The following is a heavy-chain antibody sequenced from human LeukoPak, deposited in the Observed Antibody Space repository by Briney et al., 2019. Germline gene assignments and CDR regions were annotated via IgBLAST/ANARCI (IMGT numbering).Heavy chain of an antibody. V-gene: IGHV1-69*05. J-gene: IGHJ4*02. Sequence: GASVKVSCKASGGTFSSYAISWVRQAPGQGLEWMGRIIPIFGTANYAQKFQGRVTITTDESTSTAYMELSSLRSEDTAVYYCARGAGEGYFDYWGQGTLVTVSS. CDR2: IIPIFGTA. CDR3: ARGAGEGYFDY. CDR1: GGTFSSYA. D-gene: IGHD7-27*01.